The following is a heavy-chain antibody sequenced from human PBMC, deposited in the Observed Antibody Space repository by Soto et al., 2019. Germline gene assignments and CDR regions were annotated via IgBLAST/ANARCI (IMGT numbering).Heavy chain of an antibody. V-gene: IGHV1-46*01. J-gene: IGHJ4*02. CDR2: INPSGGST. Sequence: QVPLVQSGAEVKKPGASVNVSCKASGYTFTIYYMHRVRQAPGEGLEWMGIINPSGGSTSYAQKFQGKVTMTRDTSTSTVYMELSSLRSEDTDVYYCARESDLTGSAPFDYWGQGTLVTVSS. CDR3: ARESDLTGSAPFDY. D-gene: IGHD3-9*01. CDR1: GYTFTIYY.